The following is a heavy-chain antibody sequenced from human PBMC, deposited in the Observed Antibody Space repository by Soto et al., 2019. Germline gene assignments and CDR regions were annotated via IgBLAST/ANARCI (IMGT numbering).Heavy chain of an antibody. J-gene: IGHJ4*02. Sequence: GASVKVSCKASGYTFTSYGISWVRQAPGQGLEWMGWISAYNGNTNYAQKLQGRVTMTTDTSTSTAYMELRSLRSDDTAVYYCASRAYCGGDCYSGHFDYWGQGTLVTVSS. CDR1: GYTFTSYG. CDR2: ISAYNGNT. D-gene: IGHD2-21*02. CDR3: ASRAYCGGDCYSGHFDY. V-gene: IGHV1-18*01.